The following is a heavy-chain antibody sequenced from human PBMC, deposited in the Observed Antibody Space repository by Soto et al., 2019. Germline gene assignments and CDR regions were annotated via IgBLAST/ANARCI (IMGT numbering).Heavy chain of an antibody. V-gene: IGHV3-23*01. J-gene: IGHJ4*02. CDR1: GFTFSSYG. Sequence: LRLSCAASGFTFSSYGMTWVRQAPGKGLEWVSFSSATGAGTYYADSVKGRFTISRDNSKNTLYLQMSSLRADDTAVYYCAKDRRAGGNYGFYSDFWGQGALVTVSS. D-gene: IGHD1-7*01. CDR2: SSATGAGT. CDR3: AKDRRAGGNYGFYSDF.